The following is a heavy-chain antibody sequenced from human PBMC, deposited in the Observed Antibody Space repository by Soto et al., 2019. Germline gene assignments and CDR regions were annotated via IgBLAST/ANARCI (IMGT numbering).Heavy chain of an antibody. CDR3: ARATASLGATPYYFDY. CDR1: GYTFTGYY. D-gene: IGHD1-26*01. Sequence: GASVKVSCKASGYTFTGYYMHWVRQAPGQGLEWMGWINPNSGGTNYAQKFQGRVTMTRDTSIGTAYMELSRLRSDDTAVYYCARATASLGATPYYFDYWGQGTLVTVS. V-gene: IGHV1-2*02. CDR2: INPNSGGT. J-gene: IGHJ4*02.